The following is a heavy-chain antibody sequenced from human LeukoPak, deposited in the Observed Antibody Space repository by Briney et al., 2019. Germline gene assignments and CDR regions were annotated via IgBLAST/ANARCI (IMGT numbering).Heavy chain of an antibody. V-gene: IGHV3-30*02. CDR3: AKDNSGPIQLWLGGAFDV. J-gene: IGHJ3*01. CDR2: IRYDGSNK. CDR1: GFTFSSYG. D-gene: IGHD5-18*01. Sequence: PGGSLRLSCAASGFTFSSYGMHWVRQAPGKGLEWVAFIRYDGSNKYYADSVKGRFTISRDNSKNTLYLQMNSLRAEDTAVYYCAKDNSGPIQLWLGGAFDVWGQGTMVTVSS.